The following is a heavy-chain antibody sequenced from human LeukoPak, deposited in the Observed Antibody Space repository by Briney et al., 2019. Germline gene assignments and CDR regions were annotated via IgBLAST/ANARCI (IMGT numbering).Heavy chain of an antibody. CDR1: GFTFNNYW. J-gene: IGHJ3*01. D-gene: IGHD6-6*01. Sequence: GGSLRLSCAASGFTFNNYWMSWLRQAPGKGLEWVANIKDDGSEEYYVDSVKGRFTIVRDNAKNSLYLQINSLRAEDTAVYYCARSSYSSSSSVWGQGTVVTVSS. CDR3: ARSSYSSSSSV. CDR2: IKDDGSEE. V-gene: IGHV3-7*03.